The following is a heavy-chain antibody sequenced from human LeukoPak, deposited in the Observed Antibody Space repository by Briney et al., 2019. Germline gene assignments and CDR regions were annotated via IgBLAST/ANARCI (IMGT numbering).Heavy chain of an antibody. D-gene: IGHD3-3*01. CDR3: ARGITYDFWSGPDAFDI. CDR2: ISSSSSTI. V-gene: IGHV3-48*01. J-gene: IGHJ3*02. Sequence: RPGGSLRLSCAASGFTFSSYSMNWVRQAPGKGLEWVSYISSSSSTIYYADSVKGRFIISRDNAKNSLYLQMNSLRAEDTAVYYCARGITYDFWSGPDAFDIWGQGTMVTVSS. CDR1: GFTFSSYS.